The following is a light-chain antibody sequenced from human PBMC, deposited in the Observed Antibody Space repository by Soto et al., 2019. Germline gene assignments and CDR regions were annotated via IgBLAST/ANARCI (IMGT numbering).Light chain of an antibody. J-gene: IGKJ1*01. Sequence: AIQMTQSPSSLSASVGDRVTITCRASQGIGNDLGWYQQKPGQAPKLLLNAASSLQSGVPSRFSGSTSGADFTLTISSLQPDDFATYYCQHYNSYSEAFGQGTKVDIK. CDR2: AAS. CDR3: QHYNSYSEA. CDR1: QGIGND. V-gene: IGKV1-6*01.